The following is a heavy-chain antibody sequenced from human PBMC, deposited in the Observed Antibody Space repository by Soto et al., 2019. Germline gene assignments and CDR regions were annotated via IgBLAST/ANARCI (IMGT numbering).Heavy chain of an antibody. V-gene: IGHV3-53*01. CDR2: IYSGGST. CDR1: GFTVSSNY. J-gene: IGHJ4*02. D-gene: IGHD4-17*01. Sequence: GGSLRLSCAASGFTVSSNYMSWVRQAPGKGLEWVSVIYSGGSTYYADSVKGRFTISRDNSKSTLYLQMNSLRAEDTAVYYCAKETVPGTLYYWGQGTLVTVYS. CDR3: AKETVPGTLYY.